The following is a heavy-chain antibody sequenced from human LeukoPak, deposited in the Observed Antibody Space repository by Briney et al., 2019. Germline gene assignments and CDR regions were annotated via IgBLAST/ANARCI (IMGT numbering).Heavy chain of an antibody. CDR1: GFMFRNHG. D-gene: IGHD3-3*01. CDR2: ISGSGDNT. CDR3: AKGAYYGD. J-gene: IGHJ4*02. V-gene: IGHV3-23*01. Sequence: GGSLRLSCAASGFMFRNHGMNWVRQAPGKGLEWLSTISGSGDNTYYADSVKGRFTVSRDNSKNTLYLQMNSLRVEDTAMYYCAKGAYYGDWGQGTLVTVSS.